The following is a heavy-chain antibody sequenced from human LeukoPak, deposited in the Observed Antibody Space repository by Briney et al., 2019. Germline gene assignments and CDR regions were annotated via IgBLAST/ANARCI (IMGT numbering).Heavy chain of an antibody. V-gene: IGHV4-4*07. Sequence: SETLSLTCTVSGGSISSYYWSRIRQPAGKGLEWIGRIYTSGSTNYNPSLKSRVTMSVDTSKNQFSLKLSSVTAADTAVYYCARDLYYYDSSGYPVIDHWGQGTLVTVSS. CDR2: IYTSGST. D-gene: IGHD3-22*01. CDR3: ARDLYYYDSSGYPVIDH. J-gene: IGHJ4*02. CDR1: GGSISSYY.